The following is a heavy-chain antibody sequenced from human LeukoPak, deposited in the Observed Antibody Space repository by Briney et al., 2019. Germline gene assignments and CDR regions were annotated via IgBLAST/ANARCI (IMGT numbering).Heavy chain of an antibody. CDR2: IVVGSGNT. CDR3: AAVNYDSSGYLDAFDI. J-gene: IGHJ3*02. Sequence: SVKVSCKASGFTFTSSAVQWVRQARGQRLEWIGWIVVGSGNTNYAQKFQERVTITRDMSTSTAYMELSSLRSEDTAVYYCAAVNYDSSGYLDAFDIWGQGTMVTVPS. D-gene: IGHD3-22*01. CDR1: GFTFTSSA. V-gene: IGHV1-58*01.